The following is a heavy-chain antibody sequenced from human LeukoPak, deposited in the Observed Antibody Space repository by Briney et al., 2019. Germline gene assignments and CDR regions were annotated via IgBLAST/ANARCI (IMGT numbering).Heavy chain of an antibody. V-gene: IGHV3-74*01. CDR3: AELGITMIGGV. J-gene: IGHJ6*04. Sequence: GGSLRLSCAASGFTFSSYWMHWVRQAPGKGLVWVSRIKSDGSITSYADSVQGRFTISRDNAKNTVYLQMNSLRAEDTAVYYCAELGITMIGGVWGKGTTVTISS. CDR2: IKSDGSIT. D-gene: IGHD3-10*02. CDR1: GFTFSSYW.